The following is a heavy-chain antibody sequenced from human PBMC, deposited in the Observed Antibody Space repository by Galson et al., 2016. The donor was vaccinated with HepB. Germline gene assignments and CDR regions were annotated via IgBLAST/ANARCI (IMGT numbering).Heavy chain of an antibody. D-gene: IGHD2-15*01. CDR3: ARTREKGGGFDY. J-gene: IGHJ4*02. CDR2: VYPGDSET. Sequence: QSGAEVKKPGESLKISCKGSGYDFTTYWIGWVRQMPGKSLEWMGIVYPGDSETRYSPSFQDQVTISADKSISTAYLQWSSLKASDTAMYYCARTREKGGGFDYWGQGTLVTVSS. V-gene: IGHV5-51*01. CDR1: GYDFTTYW.